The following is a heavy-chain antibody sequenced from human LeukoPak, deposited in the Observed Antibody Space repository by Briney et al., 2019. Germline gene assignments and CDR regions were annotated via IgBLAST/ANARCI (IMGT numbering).Heavy chain of an antibody. Sequence: SVKVSCKASGYTFTSYDINWVRQAPGQGLEWMGGIIPIFGTANYAQKFQGRVTITADESMSTAYMELSSLRSEDTAVYYCARVLYSNYHYWGQGTLVTVSS. CDR2: IIPIFGTA. V-gene: IGHV1-69*13. CDR3: ARVLYSNYHY. J-gene: IGHJ4*02. D-gene: IGHD4-11*01. CDR1: GYTFTSYD.